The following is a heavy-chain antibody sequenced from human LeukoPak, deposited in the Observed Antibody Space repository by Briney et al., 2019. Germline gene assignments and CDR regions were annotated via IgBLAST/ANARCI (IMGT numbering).Heavy chain of an antibody. D-gene: IGHD3-22*01. Sequence: GGSLRLSCAASGFTFSSYAMHWVRQAPGKGLEWVAVISYDGSNKYYADSVKGRFTISRDNSKNTLYLQMNSLRAEDTAVYYCARGDRFSDSSGYPRGIDYWGQGTLVTVSS. V-gene: IGHV3-30-3*01. CDR3: ARGDRFSDSSGYPRGIDY. J-gene: IGHJ4*02. CDR2: ISYDGSNK. CDR1: GFTFSSYA.